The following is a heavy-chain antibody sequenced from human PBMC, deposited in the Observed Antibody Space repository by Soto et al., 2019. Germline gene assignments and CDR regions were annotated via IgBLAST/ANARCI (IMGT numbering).Heavy chain of an antibody. D-gene: IGHD2-21*01. V-gene: IGHV4-39*01. CDR1: GGSISSSSYY. Sequence: SETLSLTCTVSGGSISSSSYYWGWIRQPPGKGLEWIGSIYYSGSTYYNPSLKSRVTISVDTSKNQFSLKLSSVTAADTAVYYCARFPVTRVVDRGAGKIDYWGQGTLVTVSS. J-gene: IGHJ4*02. CDR3: ARFPVTRVVDRGAGKIDY. CDR2: IYYSGST.